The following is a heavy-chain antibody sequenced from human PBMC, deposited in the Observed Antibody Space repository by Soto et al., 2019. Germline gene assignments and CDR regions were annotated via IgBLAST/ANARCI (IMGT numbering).Heavy chain of an antibody. CDR2: ISHDGGT. Sequence: QVQLQQWGAGLLRPSETLSLTCAFYGGSFEDFYWSWVRQSPGKGLEWVGEISHDGGTNYSPSLASRVSISVDTSRNQFSLHLRSVTAADTGLYYCARGQLVWYGVLTPHHRDMDVWCQGTTVTVSS. V-gene: IGHV4-34*02. CDR1: GGSFEDFY. D-gene: IGHD3-10*01. J-gene: IGHJ6*02. CDR3: ARGQLVWYGVLTPHHRDMDV.